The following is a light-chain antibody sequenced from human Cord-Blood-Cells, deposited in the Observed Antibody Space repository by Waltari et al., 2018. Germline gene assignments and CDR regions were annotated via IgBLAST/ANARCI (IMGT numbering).Light chain of an antibody. Sequence: SYVLTQPPSVSVAPGQTARIPCGGNNLGSKSVHWYQQKPGQAPVLVVYDDSDRPSGIPERFSGSNSGNTATLTISRVEAGDEADYYCQVWDSSSDHRGVFGTGTKVTVL. CDR3: QVWDSSSDHRGV. J-gene: IGLJ1*01. CDR1: NLGSKS. V-gene: IGLV3-21*02. CDR2: DDS.